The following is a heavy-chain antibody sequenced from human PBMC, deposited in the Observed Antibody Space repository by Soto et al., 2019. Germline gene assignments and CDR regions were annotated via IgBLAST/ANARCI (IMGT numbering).Heavy chain of an antibody. Sequence: GASVKVSCKASGYTFTSYAMHWVRQAPGQRLEWMGWINAGNGNTKYSQKFQGRVTITRDTSASTAYMELSSPRSEDTAVYYCARDPGYSSGWYWYYWGQGTLVTVSS. CDR3: ARDPGYSSGWYWYY. V-gene: IGHV1-3*01. CDR2: INAGNGNT. CDR1: GYTFTSYA. D-gene: IGHD6-19*01. J-gene: IGHJ4*02.